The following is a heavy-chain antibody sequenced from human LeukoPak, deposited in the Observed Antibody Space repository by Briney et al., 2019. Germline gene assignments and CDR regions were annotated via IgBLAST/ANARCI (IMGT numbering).Heavy chain of an antibody. CDR1: GYSISSGYY. V-gene: IGHV4-38-2*02. CDR2: IYHSGST. CDR3: ARAGTYYYDSSGYYSFDY. D-gene: IGHD3-22*01. J-gene: IGHJ4*02. Sequence: PSETLSLTCTVSGYSISSGYYWGWIRQPPGKGLEWIGSIYHSGSTYYNPSLKSRVTISVDTSKNQFSLKLSSVTAADTAVYYCARAGTYYYDSSGYYSFDYWGQGTLVTVSS.